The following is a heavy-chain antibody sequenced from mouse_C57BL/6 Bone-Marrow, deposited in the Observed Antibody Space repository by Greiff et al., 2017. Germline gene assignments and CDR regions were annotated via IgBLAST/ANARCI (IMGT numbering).Heavy chain of an antibody. Sequence: QVQLQQSGAELARPGASVKMSCKASGYTFTSYTMHWVKQRPGQGLEWIGYINPSSGYTKYNQKFKDKATLTADKSSSTAYMQLSSLTSEDSAVYYCARSAYYYGSSHWYFDVWGTGTTVTVSS. J-gene: IGHJ1*03. CDR2: INPSSGYT. CDR1: GYTFTSYT. V-gene: IGHV1-4*01. CDR3: ARSAYYYGSSHWYFDV. D-gene: IGHD1-1*01.